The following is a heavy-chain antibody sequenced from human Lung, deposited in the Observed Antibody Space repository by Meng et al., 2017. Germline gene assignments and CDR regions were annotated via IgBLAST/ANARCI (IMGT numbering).Heavy chain of an antibody. J-gene: IGHJ4*02. CDR3: ARGPTTMAHDFDY. V-gene: IGHV4-34*01. CDR2: INHSGST. CDR1: GGSFSDYY. D-gene: IGHD4-11*01. Sequence: SETLSLTCAASGGSFSDYYWSWIRQPPGKGLEWIGEINHSGSTNYNPSLESRATISVDTSQNNLSLKLSSVTAADSAVYYCARGPTTMAHDFDYWGQGTLVTVSS.